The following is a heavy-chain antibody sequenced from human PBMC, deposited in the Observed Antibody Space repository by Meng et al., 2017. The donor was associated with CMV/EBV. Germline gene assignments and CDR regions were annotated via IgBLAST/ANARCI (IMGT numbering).Heavy chain of an antibody. V-gene: IGHV3-30-3*01. D-gene: IGHD3-3*01. Sequence: AGCTFSSYGMRWVRQAPGKGLEWVAVISYDGSNKYYADSVKGRFTISRDNSKNTLYLQMNSLRAEDTAVYYCARVLGRFLEWLPFDYWGQGTLVTVSS. J-gene: IGHJ4*02. CDR2: ISYDGSNK. CDR3: ARVLGRFLEWLPFDY. CDR1: GCTFSSYG.